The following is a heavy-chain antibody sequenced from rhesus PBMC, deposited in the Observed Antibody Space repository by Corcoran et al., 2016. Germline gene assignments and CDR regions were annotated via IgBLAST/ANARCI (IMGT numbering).Heavy chain of an antibody. D-gene: IGHD6-13*01. CDR3: ARGGAAGNFDY. Sequence: QVQLQESGPGLVTPSATLSLTCAVSGGSISVGYYWGWVRHHPGKGLEWIGNINGKSASTYYNPSLKSRVTISKDTSKKQFSLKLTSVTAADTAIYYCARGGAAGNFDYWGQGVLVTVSS. CDR1: GGSISVGYY. V-gene: IGHV4S7*01. CDR2: INGKSAST. J-gene: IGHJ4*01.